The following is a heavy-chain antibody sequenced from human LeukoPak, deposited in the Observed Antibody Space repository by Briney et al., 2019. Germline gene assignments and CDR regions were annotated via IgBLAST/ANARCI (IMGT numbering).Heavy chain of an antibody. Sequence: GGSLILSCAGSGFTVSSSTMSWVRQAPGKGLEWVANLYSDALDGITNYADSVKGRFTISRDNSQNTLYLQMNSLRVEDTATYYCAREIGGGHHYFEHWGQGTVVTVSS. CDR1: GFTVSSST. CDR2: LYSDALDGIT. CDR3: AREIGGGHHYFEH. V-gene: IGHV3-53*01. D-gene: IGHD1-26*01. J-gene: IGHJ4*02.